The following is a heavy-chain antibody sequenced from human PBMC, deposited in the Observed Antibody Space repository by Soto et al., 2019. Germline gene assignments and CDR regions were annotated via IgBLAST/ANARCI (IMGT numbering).Heavy chain of an antibody. V-gene: IGHV1-18*01. CDR1: GYTFTSYG. D-gene: IGHD3-22*01. Sequence: QVQLVQSGAEVKKPGASVKVSCKASGYTFTSYGISWVRQAPGQGLEWMGWISAYNGNTNYAQKLQGRVTMTTDTSTSTAYMELRSLRSDDTAVYYCARDQNWYCYDSSGSYNAFDIWGQGTMVTVSS. J-gene: IGHJ3*02. CDR3: ARDQNWYCYDSSGSYNAFDI. CDR2: ISAYNGNT.